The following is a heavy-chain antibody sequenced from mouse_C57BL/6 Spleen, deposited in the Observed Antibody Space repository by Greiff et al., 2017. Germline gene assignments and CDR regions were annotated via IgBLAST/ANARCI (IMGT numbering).Heavy chain of an antibody. V-gene: IGHV5-9-1*02. CDR1: GFSFSSYA. CDR3: TRAAYYSNYVWFAY. CDR2: ISSGGDYI. Sequence: EVQLVESGEGLVKPGGSLKLSCAASGFSFSSYAMSWVRQTPEKRLEWVAYISSGGDYIYYADTVKGRFTISRDNARNTLYLQMSSLKSEDTAMYYCTRAAYYSNYVWFAYWGQGTLVTVSA. D-gene: IGHD2-5*01. J-gene: IGHJ3*01.